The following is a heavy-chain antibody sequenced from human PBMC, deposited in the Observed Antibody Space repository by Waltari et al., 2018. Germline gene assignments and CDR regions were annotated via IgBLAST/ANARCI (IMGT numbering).Heavy chain of an antibody. V-gene: IGHV3-11*01. J-gene: IGHJ3*02. CDR2: ISSFGGYI. CDR3: ARVVRGLMVHPKGAFDI. Sequence: RQAPGKGLDWVSYISSFGGYIYYADSVKGRFSMSRDNARKSLYLQMNNLRAEDTAVYYCARVVRGLMVHPKGAFDIWGQGTKVTVSS. D-gene: IGHD3-10*01.